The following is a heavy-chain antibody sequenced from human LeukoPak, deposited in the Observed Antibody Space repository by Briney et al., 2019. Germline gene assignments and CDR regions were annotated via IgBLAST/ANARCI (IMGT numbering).Heavy chain of an antibody. CDR1: GGSISSYY. D-gene: IGHD4-23*01. CDR3: ARASYGGNTGGAFDF. CDR2: IYYSGST. J-gene: IGHJ3*01. Sequence: PSETLSLTCTVSGGSISSYYWSWIRQSPGKGLEWIGYIYYSGSTNYSPSLKSRVTISVDTSKNQFSLKLRSVTAADTAVYYCARASYGGNTGGAFDFWGQGTMVTVSS. V-gene: IGHV4-59*01.